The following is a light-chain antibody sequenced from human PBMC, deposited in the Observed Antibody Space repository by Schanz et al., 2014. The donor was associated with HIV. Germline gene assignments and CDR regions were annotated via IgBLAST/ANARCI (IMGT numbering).Light chain of an antibody. V-gene: IGKV3-20*01. CDR2: GAS. Sequence: MVLTQSPGTLSLSPGERATLSCRASQSVSSNLAWYQQKPGQAPRLLIYGASTRATGIPARFSGSGSGTEFTLTISRLEPEDFAVYYCQQYGGSRLVTFGGGTKVEIK. CDR3: QQYGGSRLVT. J-gene: IGKJ4*01. CDR1: QSVSSN.